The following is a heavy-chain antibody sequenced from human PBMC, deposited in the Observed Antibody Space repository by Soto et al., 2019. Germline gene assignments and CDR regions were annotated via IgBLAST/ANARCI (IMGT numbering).Heavy chain of an antibody. CDR2: IIPIFGTA. CDR1: GGTFRSYA. J-gene: IGHJ6*02. Sequence: SEKVSCKASGGTFRSYAISWVRQAPGQGLEWMGGIIPIFGTANYAQKFQGRVTITADESTSTAYMELSSLRSEDTAVYYCARDRGLVSSSWQYYYYCMDVWGQGTMVTVSS. V-gene: IGHV1-69*13. CDR3: ARDRGLVSSSWQYYYYCMDV. D-gene: IGHD6-13*01.